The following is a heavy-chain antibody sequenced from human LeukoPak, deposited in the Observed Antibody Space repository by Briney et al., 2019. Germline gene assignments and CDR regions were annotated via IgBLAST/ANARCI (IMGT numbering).Heavy chain of an antibody. V-gene: IGHV4-39*01. CDR3: ARRAYSYGHDY. CDR2: IYYSGST. J-gene: IGHJ4*02. Sequence: SETLSLTCTVSGGSISSSSYYWGWIRQPPGKGLEWIGSIYYSGSTYYNPSLKSRVTISVDTSKNQFSLKVNSVSAADTANYYCARRAYSYGHDYWGQGALVTVSS. D-gene: IGHD3-16*01. CDR1: GGSISSSSYY.